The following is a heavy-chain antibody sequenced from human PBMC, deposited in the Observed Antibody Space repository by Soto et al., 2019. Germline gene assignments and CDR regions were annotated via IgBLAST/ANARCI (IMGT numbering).Heavy chain of an antibody. CDR1: GFTFSNYG. CDR2: ISYDGSNK. V-gene: IGHV3-30*18. Sequence: HPGGSLRLSCAASGFTFSNYGMHWVRQAPGKGLEWVAVISYDGSNKYYADSVKGRLSISRDNSKNTLYLQMNSLRAEDTAVYYCAKQLGYCSSTSCRDYYYGMDVWGQGTTVTVSS. D-gene: IGHD2-2*01. CDR3: AKQLGYCSSTSCRDYYYGMDV. J-gene: IGHJ6*02.